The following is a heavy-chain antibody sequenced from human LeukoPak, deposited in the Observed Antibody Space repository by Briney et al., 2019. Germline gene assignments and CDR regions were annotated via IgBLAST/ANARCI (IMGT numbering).Heavy chain of an antibody. CDR1: GGSFSGYY. D-gene: IGHD5-12*01. CDR2: INHSGST. Sequence: SETLSLTCAVYGGSFSGYYWSWIRQPPGKGLEWIGEINHSGSTNYNPSLKSRVTISVDTSKNQFSLKLSSVTAADTAVYYCARGIWLRRYYFDYWGQGTLVTVSS. CDR3: ARGIWLRRYYFDY. J-gene: IGHJ4*02. V-gene: IGHV4-34*01.